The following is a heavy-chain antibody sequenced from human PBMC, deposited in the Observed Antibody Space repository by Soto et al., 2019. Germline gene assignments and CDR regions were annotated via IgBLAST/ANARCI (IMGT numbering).Heavy chain of an antibody. D-gene: IGHD3-22*01. Sequence: ASVKVSCKASGYTFTSYDINWVRQATGQGLEWMGWMNPNSGNTGYAQKFQGRVTMTRNTSISTAYMELSSLRSEDTAVYYCARSSLTYYDSSGYLSLDAFDIWGQGTMVTVSS. J-gene: IGHJ3*02. CDR3: ARSSLTYYDSSGYLSLDAFDI. CDR1: GYTFTSYD. CDR2: MNPNSGNT. V-gene: IGHV1-8*01.